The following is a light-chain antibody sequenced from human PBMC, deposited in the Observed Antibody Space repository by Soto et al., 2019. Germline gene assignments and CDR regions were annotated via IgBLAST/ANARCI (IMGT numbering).Light chain of an antibody. CDR2: SNN. CDR1: SSNIGGNT. Sequence: QSVLTQPPSASETPAQRVTISCSGSSSNIGGNTVNWYQQLPGMAPKLLIYSNNQRPSGVPDRFSGSKSGTSASLAISGLQSEDKADYYCATWDASLKGRVFVTGNKVTVI. CDR3: ATWDASLKGRV. J-gene: IGLJ1*01. V-gene: IGLV1-44*01.